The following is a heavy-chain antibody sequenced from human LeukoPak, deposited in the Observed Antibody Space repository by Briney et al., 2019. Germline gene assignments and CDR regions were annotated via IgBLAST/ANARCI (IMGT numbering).Heavy chain of an antibody. Sequence: PGGSLRLSCAASGFTVSSNYVSWVRQAPGKGLVWVSVIYSGGSTYYADSVKGRFTISRDNSKNTLYLQMNSLRAEDTAVYYCARALVGSGYYYSSDYWGQGTLVTVSS. CDR3: ARALVGSGYYYSSDY. CDR2: IYSGGST. D-gene: IGHD3-22*01. J-gene: IGHJ4*02. CDR1: GFTVSSNY. V-gene: IGHV3-53*01.